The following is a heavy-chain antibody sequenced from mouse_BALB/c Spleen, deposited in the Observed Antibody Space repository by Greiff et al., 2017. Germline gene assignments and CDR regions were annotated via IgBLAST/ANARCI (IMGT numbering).Heavy chain of an antibody. Sequence: QVQLKESGPGLVAPSQSLSITCTVSGFSLTSYGVNWVRQPPGKGLEWLGMIWGDGSTDYNSALKSRLSISKDNSKSQVFLKMNSLQTDDTARYYCARDQGYGNLYYAMDYWGQGTSVTVSS. CDR1: GFSLTSYG. CDR2: IWGDGST. V-gene: IGHV2-6-7*01. D-gene: IGHD2-1*01. CDR3: ARDQGYGNLYYAMDY. J-gene: IGHJ4*01.